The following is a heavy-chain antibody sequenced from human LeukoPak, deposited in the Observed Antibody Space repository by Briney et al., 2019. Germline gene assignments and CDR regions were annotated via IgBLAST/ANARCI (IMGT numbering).Heavy chain of an antibody. CDR1: EFTFSTYA. CDR2: ISYDGNKK. Sequence: GGSLRLSCAASEFTFSTYAMHWVRQAPGKGLEWVAFISYDGNKKDYADSVKGRFTISRDNSNNMVFLQMDSLRAEDTAFYYCTRDKRFLHWYFDLWGRGTLVTVSS. J-gene: IGHJ2*01. V-gene: IGHV3-30*14. D-gene: IGHD5-24*01. CDR3: TRDKRFLHWYFDL.